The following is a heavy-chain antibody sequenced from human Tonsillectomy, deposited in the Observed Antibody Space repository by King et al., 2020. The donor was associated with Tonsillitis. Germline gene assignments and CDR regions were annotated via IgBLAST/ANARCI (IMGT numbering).Heavy chain of an antibody. D-gene: IGHD5-24*01. J-gene: IGHJ4*02. CDR1: GGTFSSYA. Sequence: QLVQSGAEVKKPGSSVKVSCKASGGTFSSYAISWVRQAPGQGLEWMGRIIPILGIANYAQKFQGRVTITADKSTSTAYMELSSLRSEDTAVYYCARSRDGYNYFDYWGQGTLVTVSS. V-gene: IGHV1-69*04. CDR2: IIPILGIA. CDR3: ARSRDGYNYFDY.